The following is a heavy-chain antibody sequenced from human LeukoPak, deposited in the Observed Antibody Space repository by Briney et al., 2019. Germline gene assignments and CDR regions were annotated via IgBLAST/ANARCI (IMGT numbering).Heavy chain of an antibody. V-gene: IGHV4-59*12. D-gene: IGHD3-10*01. Sequence: SETLSLTCTVSGGSISSYYWSWIRQPPGKGLEWIGYIYYSGSTNYNPSLKSRVTISVDKSKNQFSLKLSSVTAADTAVYYCARDSITMVRGVIITPWFDPWGQGTLVTVSS. CDR1: GGSISSYY. J-gene: IGHJ5*02. CDR3: ARDSITMVRGVIITPWFDP. CDR2: IYYSGST.